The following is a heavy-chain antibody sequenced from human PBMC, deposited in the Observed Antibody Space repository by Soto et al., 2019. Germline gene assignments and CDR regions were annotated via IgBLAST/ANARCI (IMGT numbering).Heavy chain of an antibody. D-gene: IGHD1-26*01. Sequence: QVQLVQSGAEVKKPGASVKVSCKASGYTFTTYGISWVRQAPGQGLEWMGWISAYNGNTNYAQKLKGRLTMTTDTSTSTAYMELRRLRSDDTGVYYCVGEVGATNKWDYWGKGTLVTVSS. CDR2: ISAYNGNT. V-gene: IGHV1-18*01. J-gene: IGHJ4*02. CDR3: VGEVGATNKWDY. CDR1: GYTFTTYG.